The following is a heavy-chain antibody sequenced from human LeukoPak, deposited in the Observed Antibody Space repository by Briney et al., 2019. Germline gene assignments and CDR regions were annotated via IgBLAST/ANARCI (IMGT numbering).Heavy chain of an antibody. J-gene: IGHJ4*02. V-gene: IGHV3-30-3*01. Sequence: GGSLRLSCAASGFTFSSYAMHWVRQAPGKGLEWVAVISYDGSNKYYADSVKGRFTISRDNSKNTLYLQMNSLRAEDTAVYYCAREGVMTTVTPFWDYWGQGTLVTVSS. D-gene: IGHD4-17*01. CDR2: ISYDGSNK. CDR3: AREGVMTTVTPFWDY. CDR1: GFTFSSYA.